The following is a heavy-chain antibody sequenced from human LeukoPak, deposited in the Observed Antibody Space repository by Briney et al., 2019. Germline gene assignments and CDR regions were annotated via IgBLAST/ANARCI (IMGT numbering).Heavy chain of an antibody. D-gene: IGHD3-10*01. CDR1: GFSFSSYA. Sequence: GGSLRLSCAAPGFSFSSYAMHWVRQTPGKGLEWVAVISYDGTTKYYADSVRGRFTISRDNSKNTLDLQMNSLRPEDTAVYHCARRGPLGDGLDIWGQGTMVTVSS. J-gene: IGHJ3*02. V-gene: IGHV3-30*01. CDR2: ISYDGTTK. CDR3: ARRGPLGDGLDI.